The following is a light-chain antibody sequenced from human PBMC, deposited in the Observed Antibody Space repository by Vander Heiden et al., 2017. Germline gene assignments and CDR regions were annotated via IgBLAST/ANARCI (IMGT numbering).Light chain of an antibody. V-gene: IGLV1-40*01. CDR2: GNS. J-gene: IGLJ2*01. CDR3: QSYDSSLSVV. CDR1: SYNIGAGYD. Sequence: HSVLTHPPAVSGAPGQRVTISCTGSSYNIGAGYDVHWYQQLPGTAPKLLSYGNSNRPSGVPDRFSGSKSGTSASLAITGLQAEDEADYYCQSYDSSLSVVFGGGTKLTVL.